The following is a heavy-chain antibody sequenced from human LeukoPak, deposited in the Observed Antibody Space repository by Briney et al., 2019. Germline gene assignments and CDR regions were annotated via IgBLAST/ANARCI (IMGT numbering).Heavy chain of an antibody. CDR3: ARDLSVVPAAISDAFDI. CDR1: GGSISSYY. D-gene: IGHD2-2*02. V-gene: IGHV4-59*12. Sequence: SETLSLTCTVSGGSISSYYWSWIRQPPGKGLEWIGYIYYSGSTNYNPSLKSRVTISVDTSRNQFSLKLSSVTAADTAVYYCARDLSVVPAAISDAFDIWGQGTMVTVSS. CDR2: IYYSGST. J-gene: IGHJ3*02.